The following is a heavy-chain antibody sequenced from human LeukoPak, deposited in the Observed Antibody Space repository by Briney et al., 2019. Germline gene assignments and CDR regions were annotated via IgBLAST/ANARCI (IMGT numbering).Heavy chain of an antibody. V-gene: IGHV3-64*01. Sequence: GGSLRLSCAASGFTFSSYAMHWVRQAPGKGLEYVSAISSTGGSTYYANSVKGRFTTSRDNSKNTLYLQMGSLRPEDMAVYYCARGTYYYDSSGYLNNWGQGTLVTVSS. CDR1: GFTFSSYA. CDR2: ISSTGGST. CDR3: ARGTYYYDSSGYLNN. D-gene: IGHD3-22*01. J-gene: IGHJ4*02.